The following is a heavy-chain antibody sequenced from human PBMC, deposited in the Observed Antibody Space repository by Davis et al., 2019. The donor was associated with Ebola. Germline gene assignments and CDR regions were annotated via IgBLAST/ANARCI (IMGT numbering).Heavy chain of an antibody. V-gene: IGHV4-38-2*02. CDR2: MYHNGIG. Sequence: SETLSLTCSVSGDSINSNYYWGWIRQPPGKGLEWIGIMYHNGIGYYNPSLKSRVTISVDTSKNRFSLKVTSVTAADTAVYYCARAAPHCSPGCYFDSWGQGSPVTVSS. J-gene: IGHJ4*02. CDR1: GDSINSNYY. D-gene: IGHD2-21*02. CDR3: ARAAPHCSPGCYFDS.